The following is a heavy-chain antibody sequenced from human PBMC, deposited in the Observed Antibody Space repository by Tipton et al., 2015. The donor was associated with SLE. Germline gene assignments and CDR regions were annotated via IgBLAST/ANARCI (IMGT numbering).Heavy chain of an antibody. Sequence: TLSLTCTVSNGSISSSPYYRGWIRQSPGKGLEWVGSIYYSGSTYYNPSLKSRVTISVDTSRNQCSLNLTSVTAADTAVYYCARGPYYYMDVWGKGTTVTVSS. J-gene: IGHJ6*03. CDR1: NGSISSSPYY. CDR3: ARGPYYYMDV. V-gene: IGHV4-39*07. CDR2: IYYSGST.